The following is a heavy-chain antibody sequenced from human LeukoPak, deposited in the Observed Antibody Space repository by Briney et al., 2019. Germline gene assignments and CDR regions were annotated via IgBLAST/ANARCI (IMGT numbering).Heavy chain of an antibody. Sequence: GGSLRLSCAASGFTFSSYAMSWVRQAPGKGLEWVSAISGSGGSTYYADSVKGRFTISRDNAKNSLYLQMNSLRAEDTAVYYCARDEGYYYGSSGYYDYWGQGTLVTVSS. CDR3: ARDEGYYYGSSGYYDY. CDR1: GFTFSSYA. CDR2: ISGSGGST. D-gene: IGHD3-22*01. V-gene: IGHV3-23*01. J-gene: IGHJ4*02.